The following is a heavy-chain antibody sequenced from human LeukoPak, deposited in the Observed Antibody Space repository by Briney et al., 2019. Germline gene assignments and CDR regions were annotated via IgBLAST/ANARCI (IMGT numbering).Heavy chain of an antibody. CDR1: GYTFTGNF. CDR2: INPNSGGT. Sequence: ASVKVSCKASGYTFTGNFMHWVRQAPGQGLEWMGWINPNSGGTNYAQKFQGRVTMTRDTSISTAYMELSRLRSDDSAVYYCTRGGLPHHYYYMHVWGKGTTVTVSS. D-gene: IGHD3-22*01. V-gene: IGHV1-2*02. J-gene: IGHJ6*03. CDR3: TRGGLPHHYYYMHV.